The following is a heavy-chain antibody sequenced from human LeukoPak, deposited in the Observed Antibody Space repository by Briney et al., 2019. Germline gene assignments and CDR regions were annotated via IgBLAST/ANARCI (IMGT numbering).Heavy chain of an antibody. CDR3: ARDRSSSWYGVGWFDP. J-gene: IGHJ5*02. V-gene: IGHV4-4*07. Sequence: SETLSLTCTVSGGSISSYYWSWIRQPAGKGLEWIGRIYTSGSTNYNPSLKSRVTMSVDTSKNQFSLKLSSVTAADTAVYYCARDRSSSWYGVGWFDPWGQGTLVTVSS. CDR1: GGSISSYY. CDR2: IYTSGST. D-gene: IGHD6-13*01.